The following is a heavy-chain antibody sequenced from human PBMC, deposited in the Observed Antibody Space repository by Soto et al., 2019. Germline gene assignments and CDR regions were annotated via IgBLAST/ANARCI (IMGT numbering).Heavy chain of an antibody. CDR1: GFSLSTSGVG. CDR2: IYWDDDK. V-gene: IGHV2-5*02. Sequence: QITLKESGPTLVKPTQTLTLTCTFSGFSLSTSGVGVGWIRQPPGKALEWLALIYWDDDKRYSPSLKSRPPIXKXXSKNQVVLTMTNTDPVDTATYYCAHTKTSDTVWGYWGQGTLVTVSS. CDR3: AHTKTSDTVWGY. J-gene: IGHJ4*02. D-gene: IGHD3-16*01.